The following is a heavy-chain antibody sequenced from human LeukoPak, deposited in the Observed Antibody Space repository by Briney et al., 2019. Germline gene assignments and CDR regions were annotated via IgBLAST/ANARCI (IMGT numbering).Heavy chain of an antibody. CDR3: ASGDGEIAAPPGY. CDR2: IYTDGSST. V-gene: IGHV3-74*01. J-gene: IGHJ4*02. D-gene: IGHD6-6*01. CDR1: GFTFSNYW. Sequence: DPGGSLRLSCAASGFTFSNYWMHWVRQAPGKGLVWVSRIYTDGSSTNYADSVKGRFTISRDNTKNTLYLQMNSLRAEDTAVYYCASGDGEIAAPPGYWGQGTLVTVSS.